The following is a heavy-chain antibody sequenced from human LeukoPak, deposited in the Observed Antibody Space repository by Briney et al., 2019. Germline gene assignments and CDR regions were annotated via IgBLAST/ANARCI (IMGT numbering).Heavy chain of an antibody. D-gene: IGHD2-2*01. J-gene: IGHJ5*02. CDR3: AREGKYQLLCDWFDP. CDR1: GYTFTGYY. V-gene: IGHV1-2*02. Sequence: GASVKVSCKASGYTFTGYYMHWVRQAPGQGLEWMGWINPNSDGTNYAQKFQGRVTMTRDTSISTAYMELSRLRSDDTAVYYCAREGKYQLLCDWFDPWGQGTLVTVSS. CDR2: INPNSDGT.